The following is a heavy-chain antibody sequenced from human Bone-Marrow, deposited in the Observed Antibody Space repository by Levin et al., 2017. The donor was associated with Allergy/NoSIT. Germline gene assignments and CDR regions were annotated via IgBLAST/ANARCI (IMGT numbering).Heavy chain of an antibody. CDR1: GFSFSSDG. Sequence: PGGSLRLSCAASGFSFSSDGMHWVRQAPGKGLEWVASISWDESTKSLLESVRGRFSISRDNSKKMLYLQMERLQIEDTAVYYCARPRGSCSGVNCFFDYWGQGTLVTVSS. V-gene: IGHV3-30*03. CDR2: ISWDESTK. CDR3: ARPRGSCSGVNCFFDY. D-gene: IGHD2-15*01. J-gene: IGHJ4*02.